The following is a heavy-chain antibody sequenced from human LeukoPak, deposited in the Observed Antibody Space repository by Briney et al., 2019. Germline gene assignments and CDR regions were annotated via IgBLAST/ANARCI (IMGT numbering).Heavy chain of an antibody. Sequence: SETLSLTCTVSGGSISSGDYYWSWIRQPPGKGLEWIGYIYYSGSTYYNPSLKSRVTISVDTSKSQFSLKLSSVTAADTAVYYCARDSGDLWYGERINNWFDPWGQGTLVTVSS. V-gene: IGHV4-30-4*01. J-gene: IGHJ5*02. CDR1: GGSISSGDYY. CDR2: IYYSGST. CDR3: ARDSGDLWYGERINNWFDP. D-gene: IGHD3-10*01.